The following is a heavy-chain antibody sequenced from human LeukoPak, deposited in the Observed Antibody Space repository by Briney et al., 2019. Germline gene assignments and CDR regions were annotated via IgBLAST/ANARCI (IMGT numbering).Heavy chain of an antibody. Sequence: GGSLRLSCEASGFSFTNAWMNWVRLAPGKGLEWVGRLKSRVDGGAADYAAPVKGRFTISRDDSKDTLYLQMNSLKNEDTGIYYCAYLRPNYYYYYYMDVWGKGTTVTVAS. CDR3: AYLRPNYYYYYYMDV. CDR1: GFSFTNAW. V-gene: IGHV3-15*01. J-gene: IGHJ6*03. D-gene: IGHD2-21*01. CDR2: LKSRVDGGAA.